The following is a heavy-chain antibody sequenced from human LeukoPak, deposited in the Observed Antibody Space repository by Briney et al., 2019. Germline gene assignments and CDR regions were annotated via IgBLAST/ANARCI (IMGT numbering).Heavy chain of an antibody. CDR1: GGSISSYY. CDR3: ARGVIVEGGGDI. J-gene: IGHJ3*02. V-gene: IGHV4-59*01. D-gene: IGHD3-16*01. CDR2: IYYSGST. Sequence: PSETLSLTCTVSGGSISSYYWSWIRQPPGKGLEWIGYIYYSGSTNYNPSLKSRVTISVDTSKNQFSLKLSSVTAADTAVYYCARGVIVEGGGDIWGQGTMVTVSS.